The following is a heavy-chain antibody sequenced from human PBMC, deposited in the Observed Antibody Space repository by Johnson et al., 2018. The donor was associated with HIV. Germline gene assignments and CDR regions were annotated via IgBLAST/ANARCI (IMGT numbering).Heavy chain of an antibody. V-gene: IGHV3-23*04. CDR1: GFTFSSYD. D-gene: IGHD3-3*01. CDR3: ASPPSGYDFWDGPNIFDV. CDR2: ISGSGGST. J-gene: IGHJ3*01. Sequence: VQLVESGGGLVQPGGSLRLSCAASGFTFSSYDMHWVRQATGKGLEWVSGISGSGGSTYYADSVKGRFTISRDNSKNTLFLQMNSLRPEDTAIYYCASPPSGYDFWDGPNIFDVWGQGTMVSVAS.